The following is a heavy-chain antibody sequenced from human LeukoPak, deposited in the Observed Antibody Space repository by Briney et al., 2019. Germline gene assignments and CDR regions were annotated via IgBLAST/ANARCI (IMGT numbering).Heavy chain of an antibody. CDR3: GRLPSYYGSSLYPDY. D-gene: IGHD2-2*01. V-gene: IGHV3-11*01. CDR2: ISSGGSTI. Sequence: KSGGSLRLSCAASGFTFSDYYMSWIRQAPGKGLEWVSYISSGGSTIYYADSVQGRFTISRDNAKNSLYLQINSLRAEDTAVYYCGRLPSYYGSSLYPDYWGQGTLVTVSS. J-gene: IGHJ4*02. CDR1: GFTFSDYY.